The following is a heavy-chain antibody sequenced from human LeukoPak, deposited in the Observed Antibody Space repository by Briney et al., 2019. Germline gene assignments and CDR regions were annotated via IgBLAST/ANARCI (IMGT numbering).Heavy chain of an antibody. D-gene: IGHD1-26*01. J-gene: IGHJ4*02. CDR2: FDPEDGET. V-gene: IGHV1-24*01. Sequence: ASVKVSCKVSGYTLTEVSMHWVRQAPGKGLEWMGGFDPEDGETVYAQKFQGRVTMTEDTSTDTAYMELSSLRSEDTAVYYCATVIQVGATYVFYFDYWGQGTLVTVSS. CDR1: GYTLTEVS. CDR3: ATVIQVGATYVFYFDY.